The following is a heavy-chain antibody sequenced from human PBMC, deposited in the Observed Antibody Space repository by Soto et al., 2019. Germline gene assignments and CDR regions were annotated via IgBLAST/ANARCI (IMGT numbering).Heavy chain of an antibody. CDR3: ARHGLTAYMVYYFDF. Sequence: PSETLSLICTVSGGSISSGGYYWSWIRQHPGKGLEWIGYIYYSGSTYHNPSLKSRISISVDTSKNQFSLNLTSVTAADTAVYYCARHGLTAYMVYYFDFWGQGTLVTVSS. J-gene: IGHJ4*02. D-gene: IGHD3-16*01. V-gene: IGHV4-39*01. CDR1: GGSISSGGYY. CDR2: IYYSGST.